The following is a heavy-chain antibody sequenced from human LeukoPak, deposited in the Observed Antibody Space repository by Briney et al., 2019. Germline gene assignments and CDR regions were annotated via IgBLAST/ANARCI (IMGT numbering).Heavy chain of an antibody. CDR1: GYTFTNYW. V-gene: IGHV5-51*01. CDR3: ATHHRDYDYGSCDY. Sequence: GESLKISCKGSGYTFTNYWIAWVRQTPGKGLEWMGIIRPGDSDTRYSPSFQGEVTISADESITTAYLQWSSLKASDTAMYYCATHHRDYDYGSCDYWGQGTLVTVSS. CDR2: IRPGDSDT. J-gene: IGHJ4*02. D-gene: IGHD3-16*01.